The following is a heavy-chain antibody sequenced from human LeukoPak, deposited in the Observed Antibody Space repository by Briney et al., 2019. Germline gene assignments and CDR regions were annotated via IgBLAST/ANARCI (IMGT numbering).Heavy chain of an antibody. Sequence: GGSLRLSCAASGFTFSSYAMSWVRQAPGKGLEWVSGISGSGDNTYYADSVKGRFTISRDNSKNTLYVQVNSLGTEDTAAYYCAKGRYYDSSGSFYFDYWGQGTLVTVSS. J-gene: IGHJ4*02. CDR2: ISGSGDNT. CDR1: GFTFSSYA. CDR3: AKGRYYDSSGSFYFDY. D-gene: IGHD3-22*01. V-gene: IGHV3-23*01.